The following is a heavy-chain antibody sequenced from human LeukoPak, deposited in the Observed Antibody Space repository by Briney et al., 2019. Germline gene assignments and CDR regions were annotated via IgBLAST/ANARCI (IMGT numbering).Heavy chain of an antibody. Sequence: GGSLRLSCAASGFTFSSYAMSWVRQAPGKGLEWVSGISGSGDNTYYADSVKGRFTISRDNSKNTLYVQVNSLGTEDTAAYYCAKGRYYDSSGSFYFDYWGQGTLVTVSS. J-gene: IGHJ4*02. CDR2: ISGSGDNT. CDR1: GFTFSSYA. CDR3: AKGRYYDSSGSFYFDY. D-gene: IGHD3-22*01. V-gene: IGHV3-23*01.